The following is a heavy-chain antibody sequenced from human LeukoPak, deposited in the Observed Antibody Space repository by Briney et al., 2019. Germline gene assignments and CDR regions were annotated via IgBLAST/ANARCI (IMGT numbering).Heavy chain of an antibody. J-gene: IGHJ3*02. CDR2: INPNSGGT. D-gene: IGHD3-22*01. Sequence: ASVKVSCKASGYTFTGYYMHWVRQAPRQGLEWMGWINPNSGGTNYAQKFQGRVTMTRDTSISTAYMDLSRLRSDDTAVYYCARAGVWDYSDSSGYHNAAFDIWGQGTMVTVSS. V-gene: IGHV1-2*02. CDR3: ARAGVWDYSDSSGYHNAAFDI. CDR1: GYTFTGYY.